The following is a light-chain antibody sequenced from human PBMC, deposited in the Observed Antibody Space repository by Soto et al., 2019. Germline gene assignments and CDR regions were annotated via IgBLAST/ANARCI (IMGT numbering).Light chain of an antibody. CDR2: AAS. CDR1: QGISSW. J-gene: IGKJ3*01. CDR3: QQANSLPFT. Sequence: DIQMTQSPSSVSASVGDRVTITCRASQGISSWLAWYQQKPGRAPNLLIYAASNLQGGVPSRFSGSGSGTDFTLTSSSLQPEDVAIYYYQQANSLPFTFGPGTKVDLK. V-gene: IGKV1-12*01.